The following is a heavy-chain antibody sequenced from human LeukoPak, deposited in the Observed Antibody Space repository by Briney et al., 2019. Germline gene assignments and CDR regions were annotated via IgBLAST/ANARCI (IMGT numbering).Heavy chain of an antibody. V-gene: IGHV3-48*01. CDR1: GFTFSSYS. CDR3: AKDFSRGSYYFDY. J-gene: IGHJ4*02. D-gene: IGHD1-26*01. Sequence: GGSLRLSCAASGFTFSSYSMNWVRQAPGKGLEWVSYISRSSSSIYYADSVKGRFTISRDNAKNSLYLQMNSLRAEDTAVYYCAKDFSRGSYYFDYWGQGTLVTVSS. CDR2: ISRSSSSI.